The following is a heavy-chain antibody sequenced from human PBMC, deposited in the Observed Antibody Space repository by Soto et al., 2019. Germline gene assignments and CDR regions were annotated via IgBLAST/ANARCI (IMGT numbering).Heavy chain of an antibody. J-gene: IGHJ5*02. V-gene: IGHV1-69*13. CDR3: ARGRVTTAAGTAMSSHNWFDP. CDR1: GGTFSSYA. Sequence: GASVKVSCKASGGTFSSYAISWVRQAPGQGLEWMGGIIPIFGTANYAQKFQGRVTITADESTSTAYMELSSLRSEDTAVYYCARGRVTTAAGTAMSSHNWFDPWGQGTLVTVSS. CDR2: IIPIFGTA. D-gene: IGHD6-13*01.